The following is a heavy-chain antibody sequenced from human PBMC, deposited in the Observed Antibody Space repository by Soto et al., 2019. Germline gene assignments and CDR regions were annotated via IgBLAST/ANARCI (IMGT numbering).Heavy chain of an antibody. Sequence: GSLRLACTASGFTFTRYSMNWVRQAPGKGLEWVSSISSTTNYIYYGDSMKGRFTISRDNAKNSLYLEMNSLRAEDTAVYYCARESEDLTSNFDYWGQGTLVTVSS. J-gene: IGHJ4*02. V-gene: IGHV3-21*06. CDR2: ISSTTNYI. CDR3: ARESEDLTSNFDY. D-gene: IGHD7-27*01. CDR1: GFTFTRYS.